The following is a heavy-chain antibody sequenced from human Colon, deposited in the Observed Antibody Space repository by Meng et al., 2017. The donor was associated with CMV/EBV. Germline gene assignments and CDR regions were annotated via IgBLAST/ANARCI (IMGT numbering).Heavy chain of an antibody. CDR1: DGSFTAYF. V-gene: IGHV4-34*01. CDR3: VRGHPTYGPLRLDY. CDR2: INDSGST. D-gene: IGHD4-17*01. J-gene: IGHJ4*02. Sequence: SETLSLTCAVYDGSFTAYFWTWFRQSPGKGLEWLGQINDSGSTNYNSSLKSPVTMSVDASKNQFSLRLHSVTAADTGVYYCVRGHPTYGPLRLDYWGQGTLVTVSS.